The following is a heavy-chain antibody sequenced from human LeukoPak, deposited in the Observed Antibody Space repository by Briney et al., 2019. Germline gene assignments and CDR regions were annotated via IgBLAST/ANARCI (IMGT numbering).Heavy chain of an antibody. CDR2: IWYDGSNK. V-gene: IGHV3-33*06. J-gene: IGHJ4*02. CDR3: AKDRGSSSWTDY. Sequence: GGSLRLSCAASGFTFSSYGMHWVRQAPGKGLEWVAVIWYDGSNKYYADSVKGRFTIPRDNSKNTLYLQMNSLRAEDTAVYYCAKDRGSSSWTDYWGQGTLVTVSS. D-gene: IGHD6-13*01. CDR1: GFTFSSYG.